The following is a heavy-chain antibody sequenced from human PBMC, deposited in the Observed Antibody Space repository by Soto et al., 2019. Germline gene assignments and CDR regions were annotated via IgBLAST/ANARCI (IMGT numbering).Heavy chain of an antibody. J-gene: IGHJ4*02. V-gene: IGHV4-34*01. CDR3: ARGGYCSSTSCSFDY. Sequence: QVQLQQWGAGLLKPSETLSLTCAVYGGSFSGYYWSWIRQPPGKGLEWIGEINHSGSTNYNPSLKSRVTISVDTSKHQFSLKLSSVTAADTAVYYCARGGYCSSTSCSFDYWGQGTLVTVSS. CDR2: INHSGST. D-gene: IGHD2-2*01. CDR1: GGSFSGYY.